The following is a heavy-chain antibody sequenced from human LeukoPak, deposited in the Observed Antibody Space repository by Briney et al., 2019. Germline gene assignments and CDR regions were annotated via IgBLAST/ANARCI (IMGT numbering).Heavy chain of an antibody. D-gene: IGHD4/OR15-4a*01. CDR1: GYTFTSYA. CDR2: INPNSGGT. V-gene: IGHV1-2*02. CDR3: AVGDYGAY. J-gene: IGHJ4*02. Sequence: GASVKVSCKASGYTFTSYAMNRVRQAPGQGLEGMGRINPNSGGTNYAQKFQGRVTMTRDTSISTAYMELSRLRSDDTAVYYCAVGDYGAYWGQGTLVTVSS.